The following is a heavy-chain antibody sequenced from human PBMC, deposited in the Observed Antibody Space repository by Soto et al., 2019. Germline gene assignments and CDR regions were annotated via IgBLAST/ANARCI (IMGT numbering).Heavy chain of an antibody. V-gene: IGHV4-59*01. J-gene: IGHJ4*02. D-gene: IGHD1-26*01. CDR3: ASRYGGNFDY. Sequence: QVQLQESGPGLVKPSETLSLTCTVSGGSISSYYWSWIRQPPGKGLEWIGYIYYSGSTNYNPSLASRVTTSVDRSKNQFSLKLSSVTAADTAVYYGASRYGGNFDYWGQGTLVTVPS. CDR2: IYYSGST. CDR1: GGSISSYY.